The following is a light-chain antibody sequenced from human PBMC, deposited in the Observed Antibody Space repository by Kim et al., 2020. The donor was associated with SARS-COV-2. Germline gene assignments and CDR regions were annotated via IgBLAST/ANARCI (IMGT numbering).Light chain of an antibody. CDR1: QSVLHSADNKNY. J-gene: IGKJ2*01. V-gene: IGKV4-1*01. CDR3: QQYFGIPYT. Sequence: TATISCKSSQSVLHSADNKNYISWFQQKSGQPPKLLIYWASARESGVSDRFSGSGSGTDFTLTITSLQSEDVAVYYCQQYFGIPYTFGQGTKLEIK. CDR2: WAS.